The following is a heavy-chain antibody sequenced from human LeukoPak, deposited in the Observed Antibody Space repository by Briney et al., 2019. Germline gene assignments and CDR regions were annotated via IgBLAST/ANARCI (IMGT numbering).Heavy chain of an antibody. J-gene: IGHJ4*02. CDR1: GGSFSGYY. CDR3: SRARRGASTFDY. D-gene: IGHD1-26*01. Sequence: SETLSLTCAVYGGSFSGYYWSWIRQPPGKGLEWIGEINHSGSTNYNPSLKSRVTISVDTSKNQFSLKLSSVTAADTAWYYCSRARRGASTFDYWGQGPLVTVSS. CDR2: INHSGST. V-gene: IGHV4-34*01.